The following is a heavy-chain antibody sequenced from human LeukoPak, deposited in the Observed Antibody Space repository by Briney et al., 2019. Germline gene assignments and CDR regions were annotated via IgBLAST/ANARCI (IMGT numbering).Heavy chain of an antibody. V-gene: IGHV3-23*01. J-gene: IGHJ4*02. D-gene: IGHD6-19*01. CDR2: ISGSGGST. CDR1: GFTFSSYA. CDR3: AKDIAVAEVFDY. Sequence: GGSLRLSCAAFGFTFSSYAMSWVRQAPGKGLEWVSAISGSGGSTYYADSVKGRFTISRDNSKNTLYLQMNSLRAEDTAVYYCAKDIAVAEVFDYWGQGTLVTVSS.